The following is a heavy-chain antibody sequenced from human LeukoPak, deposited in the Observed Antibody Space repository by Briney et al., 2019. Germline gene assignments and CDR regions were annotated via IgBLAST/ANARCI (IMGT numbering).Heavy chain of an antibody. CDR3: ARWPSGADAFDI. V-gene: IGHV4-30-2*01. Sequence: PSETLSLTCAVSGGSISSGGYSWSWIRQPPGKGLEWIGYIYHSGSTYYNPSLKSRVTISVDTSKNQFSLKLSSVTAADTAVYYCARWPSGADAFDIWGQGTMVTVSS. CDR1: GGSISSGGYS. J-gene: IGHJ3*02. CDR2: IYHSGST. D-gene: IGHD4-17*01.